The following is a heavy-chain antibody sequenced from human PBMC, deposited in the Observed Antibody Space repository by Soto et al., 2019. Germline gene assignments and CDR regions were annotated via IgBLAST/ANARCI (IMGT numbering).Heavy chain of an antibody. CDR1: GFTFSSSA. J-gene: IGHJ4*02. D-gene: IGHD1-7*01. CDR3: AKAPEFNWDYVPLDY. V-gene: IGHV3-23*01. Sequence: HPGGSLRLSCAASGFTFSSSAMSWVRQAPGKGLEWVSSISGSGSSTDYADSVKGRFTISRDNSKNTLHLQMNSLRAEDTAVYYCAKAPEFNWDYVPLDYWGQGTLVTVSS. CDR2: ISGSGSST.